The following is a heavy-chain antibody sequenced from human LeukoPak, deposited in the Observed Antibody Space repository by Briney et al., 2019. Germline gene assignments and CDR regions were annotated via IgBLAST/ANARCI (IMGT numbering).Heavy chain of an antibody. CDR2: IIPIFGTA. J-gene: IGHJ3*02. V-gene: IGHV1-69*05. D-gene: IGHD3-10*01. CDR3: ARVRITMVRGVISRDAFDI. CDR1: GGTFSSYA. Sequence: SXXVSCKASGGTFSSYAISWVRQAPGQGLEWMGRIIPIFGTANYAQKFQGRVTITTDESTSTAYMELSSLRSEDTAVYYCARVRITMVRGVISRDAFDIWGQGTMVTVSS.